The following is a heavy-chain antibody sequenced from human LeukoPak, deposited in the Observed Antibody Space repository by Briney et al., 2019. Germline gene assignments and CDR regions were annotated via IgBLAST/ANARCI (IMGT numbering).Heavy chain of an antibody. Sequence: PSETLSLTCAVYGGSFSGYYWSWIRQPPGKGLEWIGEINHSGSTNYNPSLKSRVTISVDTSKNQFSLRLSSVTAADTAVYYCARGGGYCSGGSCRSRYFDYWGQGTLVTVSS. V-gene: IGHV4-34*01. J-gene: IGHJ4*02. D-gene: IGHD2-15*01. CDR1: GGSFSGYY. CDR2: INHSGST. CDR3: ARGGGYCSGGSCRSRYFDY.